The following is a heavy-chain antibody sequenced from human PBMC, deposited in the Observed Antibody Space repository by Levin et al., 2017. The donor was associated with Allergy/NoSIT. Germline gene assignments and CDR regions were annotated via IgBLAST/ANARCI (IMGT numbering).Heavy chain of an antibody. CDR3: ARAVQAAELEF. V-gene: IGHV4-31*03. Sequence: SQTLSLTCTVSGASISSGGYFWSWIRQHPGKGLEWIGYIYYTGNAFYNPSLRSRVTISVDTSKNQISLNLTSVTAADTAVYYCARAVQAAELEFWGQGALVTVSS. J-gene: IGHJ4*02. CDR1: GASISSGGYF. CDR2: IYYTGNA. D-gene: IGHD6-25*01.